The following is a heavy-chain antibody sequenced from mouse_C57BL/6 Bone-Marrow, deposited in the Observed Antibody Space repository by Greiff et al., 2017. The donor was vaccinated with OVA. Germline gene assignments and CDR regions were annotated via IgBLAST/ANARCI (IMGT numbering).Heavy chain of an antibody. CDR1: GYTFTSYW. CDR2: IHPSDSDN. D-gene: IGHD1-1*01. CDR3: AICPPITTVVADWYFDV. J-gene: IGHJ1*03. Sequence: QVQLQQPGAELVKPGASVKVSCKASGYTFTSYWMHWVKQRPGQGIEWIGRIHPSDSDNNYNQKFKGKATLPVDKSSSTAYMQLSSLTSEDSAVYYWAICPPITTVVADWYFDVWGTGTTVTVSS. V-gene: IGHV1-74*01.